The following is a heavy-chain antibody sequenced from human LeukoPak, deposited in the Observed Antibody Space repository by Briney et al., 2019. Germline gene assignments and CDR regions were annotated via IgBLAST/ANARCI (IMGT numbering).Heavy chain of an antibody. J-gene: IGHJ6*02. Sequence: ASVKVSCKASGYTFTGYYMHWVRQAPGQGLEWMGWINPNSGGTNYAQKFQGRVTMTRDTSISTAYMELSRLRSDDTAVYYCASDIAVAGTRSEYYYYDYGMDVWGQGTTVTVSS. CDR3: ASDIAVAGTRSEYYYYDYGMDV. CDR1: GYTFTGYY. D-gene: IGHD6-19*01. V-gene: IGHV1-2*02. CDR2: INPNSGGT.